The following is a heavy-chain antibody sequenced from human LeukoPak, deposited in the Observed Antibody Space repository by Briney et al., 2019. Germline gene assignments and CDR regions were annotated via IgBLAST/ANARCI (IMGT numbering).Heavy chain of an antibody. J-gene: IGHJ5*02. D-gene: IGHD6-13*01. Sequence: GGSLSLSCAASGFTFSSYAMSWVRQAPGKGLEWVSAISGSGGGTSYADSVKGRFTIYRDNSKNTLSLQMNSLRAEDTAVYYCAKDAYTSSWYRFDPWGQGTLVTVSS. V-gene: IGHV3-23*01. CDR2: ISGSGGGT. CDR3: AKDAYTSSWYRFDP. CDR1: GFTFSSYA.